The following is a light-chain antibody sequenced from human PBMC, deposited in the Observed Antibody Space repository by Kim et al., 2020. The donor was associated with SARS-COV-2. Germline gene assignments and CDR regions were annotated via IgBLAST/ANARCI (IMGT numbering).Light chain of an antibody. CDR2: QDS. CDR1: KLGNKY. CDR3: QAWDSSNV. Sequence: SSSLPPPPSFSFSPFPPSLLPFSLDKLGNKYTCWYQQKPVQSPVLVIYQDSKRPSGIPERFSGSNSGNTATLTIRCTPSMDEADYYCQAWDSSNVFGGGT. V-gene: IGLV3-1*01. J-gene: IGLJ2*01.